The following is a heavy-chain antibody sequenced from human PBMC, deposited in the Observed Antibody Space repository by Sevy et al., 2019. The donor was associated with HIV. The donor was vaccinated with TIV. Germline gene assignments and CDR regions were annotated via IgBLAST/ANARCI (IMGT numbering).Heavy chain of an antibody. J-gene: IGHJ4*02. CDR3: AKLPNWNSERGGY. V-gene: IGHV3-23*01. CDR2: ISGSGDT. D-gene: IGHD1-7*01. Sequence: GGSLRLSCAASGFTFSSYAMSWVRQAPGKGLEWVSDISGSGDTYYADSVKGRFTISRDNSKNTLYLQMNSLRAEDTAIYYCAKLPNWNSERGGYWGQGTLVTVSS. CDR1: GFTFSSYA.